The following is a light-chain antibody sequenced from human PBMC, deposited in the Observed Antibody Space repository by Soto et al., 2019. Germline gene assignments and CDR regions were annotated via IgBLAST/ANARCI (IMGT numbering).Light chain of an antibody. CDR2: GAS. CDR3: QQYNNWPPGVL. CDR1: QSVRSN. V-gene: IGKV3-15*01. J-gene: IGKJ3*01. Sequence: EIVMTQSPATLSVSPGERATLSCRASQSVRSNLAWYQQKPGQAPRLLIYGASTRATGIPARFSGSGSGTEFTLTISSLQSEDFAVYYCQQYNNWPPGVLFGPGTKVDIK.